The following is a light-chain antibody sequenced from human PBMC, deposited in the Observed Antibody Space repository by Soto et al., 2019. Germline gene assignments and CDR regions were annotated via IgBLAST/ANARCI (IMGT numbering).Light chain of an antibody. CDR1: QSVSSSY. CDR3: QQYGGSPPLT. J-gene: IGKJ4*01. CDR2: GTS. V-gene: IGKV3-20*01. Sequence: ENVLTQSPGTLSFSPGERATLSCRASQSVSSSYLAWYQQKPVQAPRLLIYGTSSRATGVPDRFSGSGSGTDFTLTISRLEPEDFAVYFCQQYGGSPPLTFGGGTKVEI.